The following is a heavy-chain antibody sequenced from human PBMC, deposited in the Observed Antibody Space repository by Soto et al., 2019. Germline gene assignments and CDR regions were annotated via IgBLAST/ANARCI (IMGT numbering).Heavy chain of an antibody. CDR1: GGSISSYY. CDR3: ARDSSSSGLKFDP. J-gene: IGHJ5*02. D-gene: IGHD6-6*01. V-gene: IGHV4-59*01. Sequence: PSETLSLTCTVSGGSISSYYWSWIRQPPGRGLEWIGHIYYSGSTSHNPSLKSRVTILVDMSKKQFSLKLRSVTAADTAVYYCARDSSSSGLKFDPWGQGTLVTVSS. CDR2: IYYSGST.